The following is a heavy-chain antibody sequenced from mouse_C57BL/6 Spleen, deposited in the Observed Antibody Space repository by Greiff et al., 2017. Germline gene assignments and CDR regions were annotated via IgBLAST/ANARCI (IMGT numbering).Heavy chain of an antibody. CDR3: ARQDSSVYYFDY. D-gene: IGHD3-2*02. CDR1: GYTFTSYW. J-gene: IGHJ2*01. Sequence: QVQLQQPGAELVRPGSSVKLSCKASGYTFTSYWMHWVKQRPIQGLEWIGNIDPSDSETHYNQKFKDKATLTVDKSSSTAYMQLSSLTSEASAVYYCARQDSSVYYFDYWGQGTTLTVSS. CDR2: IDPSDSET. V-gene: IGHV1-52*01.